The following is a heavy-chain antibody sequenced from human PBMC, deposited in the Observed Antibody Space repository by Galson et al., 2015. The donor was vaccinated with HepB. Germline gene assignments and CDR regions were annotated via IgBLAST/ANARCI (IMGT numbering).Heavy chain of an antibody. CDR2: FDPEDGET. Sequence: SVKVSCKVSGYTLTELSMHWVRQAPGKGLEWMGGFDPEDGETIYAQKFQGRVTMTEDTSTDTAYMELSSLRSEDTAVYYCATDLLAAAYCGGDCYSWGQGTLVTVSS. V-gene: IGHV1-24*01. J-gene: IGHJ4*02. CDR1: GYTLTELS. CDR3: ATDLLAAAYCGGDCYS. D-gene: IGHD2-21*01.